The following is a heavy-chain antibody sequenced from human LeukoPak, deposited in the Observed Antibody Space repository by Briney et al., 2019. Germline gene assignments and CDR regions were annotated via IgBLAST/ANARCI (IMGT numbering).Heavy chain of an antibody. D-gene: IGHD3-10*01. V-gene: IGHV3-30-3*01. J-gene: IGHJ4*02. CDR1: GFTFSSYA. CDR2: ISYDGSNR. Sequence: GGSLRLSCAASGFTFSSYAMHWVRQAPGKGLEWVAVISYDGSNRYYADSVKGRFTISRDNSKNTLYLQMNSLRAEDTAVYYCARGGSGSYYYFDYWGQGTLVTVSS. CDR3: ARGGSGSYYYFDY.